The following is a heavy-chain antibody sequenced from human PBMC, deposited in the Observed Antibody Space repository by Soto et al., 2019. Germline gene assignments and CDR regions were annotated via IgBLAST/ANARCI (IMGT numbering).Heavy chain of an antibody. D-gene: IGHD2-2*01. CDR2: ISPYNGHT. Sequence: QVHLVQSAGEVKKPGASVKVSCKASGYSFTSYGISWVRRAPGQGLEWMGWISPYNGHTQFVERFQGRVTMTTDTSTKTAYMELRNLGSDDTAHYYCARDLTIVPATHPRLENYGMDVWGQGTTVIVSS. J-gene: IGHJ6*02. CDR3: ARDLTIVPATHPRLENYGMDV. V-gene: IGHV1-18*01. CDR1: GYSFTSYG.